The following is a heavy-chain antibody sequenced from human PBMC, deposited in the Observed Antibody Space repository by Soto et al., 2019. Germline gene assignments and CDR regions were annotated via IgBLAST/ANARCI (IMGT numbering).Heavy chain of an antibody. CDR1: GFTFSSYS. CDR2: ISIISSYI. Sequence: PGGSLRLSCAASGFTFSSYSMNWVRQAPGKGLEWVSSISIISSYIYYADSVKGLFTISRDNAKNSLYLQMNSLRAEDTVLYYCAKDVLRFLEWLAFYGMDVWGQGTTVTVSS. V-gene: IGHV3-21*01. D-gene: IGHD3-3*01. CDR3: AKDVLRFLEWLAFYGMDV. J-gene: IGHJ6*02.